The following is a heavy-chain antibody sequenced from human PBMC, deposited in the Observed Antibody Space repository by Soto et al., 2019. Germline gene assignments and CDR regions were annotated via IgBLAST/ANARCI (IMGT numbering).Heavy chain of an antibody. V-gene: IGHV3-30*03. J-gene: IGHJ4*02. D-gene: IGHD3-22*01. CDR3: AVSKRQAWLLINL. Sequence: QVQLVESGGGVVQPGRSLRLSCATSGFTFSDYGMHWVRQAPGKGLEWVAIISYDGSDKYYADSVKGRFTISRDNSKSMLYLQVNSLRAEETALYYCAVSKRQAWLLINLWGQGTLVTVSS. CDR1: GFTFSDYG. CDR2: ISYDGSDK.